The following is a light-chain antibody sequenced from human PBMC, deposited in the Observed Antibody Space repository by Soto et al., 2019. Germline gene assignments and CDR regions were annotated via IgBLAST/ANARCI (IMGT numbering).Light chain of an antibody. CDR2: GGS. Sequence: EVVMTQSPASLSLSPGERATLSCRASQSIASNLAWYQQKPGQAPRLLIYGGSARAAGIPGRFSGSWSGTDCTLTISSLQSEDFAVYDCQQFNNWPLTFGGGTKVEIK. V-gene: IGKV3-15*01. CDR1: QSIASN. CDR3: QQFNNWPLT. J-gene: IGKJ4*01.